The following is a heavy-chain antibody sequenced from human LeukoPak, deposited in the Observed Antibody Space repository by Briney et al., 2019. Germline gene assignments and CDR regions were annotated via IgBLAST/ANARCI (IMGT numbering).Heavy chain of an antibody. D-gene: IGHD3-10*01. CDR2: IYASGST. J-gene: IGHJ4*02. Sequence: SETLSLTCTVSGGSISNYYWSWIRQPARMGLEWIGRIYASGSTNYNPSLKSRATMSVDTSNNQFSLNLSSVTAADTAVYYCARTSARGAQFDYWGQGNLVTVSS. CDR3: ARTSARGAQFDY. V-gene: IGHV4-4*07. CDR1: GGSISNYY.